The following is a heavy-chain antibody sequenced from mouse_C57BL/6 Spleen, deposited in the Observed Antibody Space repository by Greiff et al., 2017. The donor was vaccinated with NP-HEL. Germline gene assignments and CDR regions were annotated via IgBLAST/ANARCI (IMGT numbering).Heavy chain of an antibody. J-gene: IGHJ2*01. Sequence: VQLQQPGAELVKPGASVKLSCKASGYTFTSYWMHWVKQRPGQGLEWIGMIHPNSGSTNYNEKFKSKATLTVDKSSSTAYMQLSSLTSEDSAVYYCARSDGSSPWYFDYWGQGTTLTVSS. CDR1: GYTFTSYW. D-gene: IGHD1-1*01. V-gene: IGHV1-64*01. CDR3: ARSDGSSPWYFDY. CDR2: IHPNSGST.